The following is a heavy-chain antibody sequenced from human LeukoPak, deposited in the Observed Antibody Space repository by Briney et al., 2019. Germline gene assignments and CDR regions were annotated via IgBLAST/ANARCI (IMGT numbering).Heavy chain of an antibody. Sequence: GASVKVSCKASGYTFTGYYMHWVRQAPGQGLEWMGWINPNSGGTKYAQKFQGRVTMTRDASISTVYMELSSLRSEDTAVYYCARDHYHKIHSVMVTAPDYWGQGTLVIVSS. J-gene: IGHJ4*02. CDR1: GYTFTGYY. D-gene: IGHD2-21*02. CDR2: INPNSGGT. CDR3: ARDHYHKIHSVMVTAPDY. V-gene: IGHV1-2*02.